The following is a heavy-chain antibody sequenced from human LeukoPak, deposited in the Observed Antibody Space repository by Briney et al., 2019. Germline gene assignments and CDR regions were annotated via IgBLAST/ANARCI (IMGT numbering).Heavy chain of an antibody. Sequence: PSETLSLTCTVAGDSISTRNSYWSWIRQPPGTGLEWIGEINHSGSTNYNPSLKSRDTISVDTSKNQFSLKLSSVTAADTAVYYCARRRVDYDYVWGSYRYRGAFDIWGQGTMVTVSS. D-gene: IGHD3-16*02. J-gene: IGHJ3*02. CDR1: GDSISTRNSY. CDR2: INHSGST. V-gene: IGHV4-39*07. CDR3: ARRRVDYDYVWGSYRYRGAFDI.